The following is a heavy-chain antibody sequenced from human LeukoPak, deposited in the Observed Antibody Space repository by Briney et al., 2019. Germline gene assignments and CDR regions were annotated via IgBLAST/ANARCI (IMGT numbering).Heavy chain of an antibody. V-gene: IGHV3-48*03. CDR2: ISSSGSNI. D-gene: IGHD3-10*02. CDR1: GFTFSSYE. J-gene: IGHJ6*04. Sequence: PGGSLRLSCAASGFTFSSYEMNWVRQAPGKGLEWVSYISSSGSNIYYADSVKGRFTISRDNAKNSLYLQMNSLRAEDTAVYYCAELGITMIGGAWGKGTTVTISS. CDR3: AELGITMIGGA.